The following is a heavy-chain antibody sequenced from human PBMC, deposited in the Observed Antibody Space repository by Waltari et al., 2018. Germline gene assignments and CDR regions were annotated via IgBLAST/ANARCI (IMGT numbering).Heavy chain of an antibody. V-gene: IGHV4-59*01. D-gene: IGHD2-15*01. J-gene: IGHJ3*02. CDR1: AGSISSYY. Sequence: QVQLQESGPGLVKPSETLSLTCSVSAGSISSYYWNWIRQPPGKGLEWIGYIHYSGYSNHRPSRKGRVNISVDTAKNPFFLMLGAVNAADTAGYFWAGAGDVDNGPLYWGHEAFDIWGQGTMVTVSS. CDR3: AGAGDVDNGPLYWGHEAFDI. CDR2: IHYSGYS.